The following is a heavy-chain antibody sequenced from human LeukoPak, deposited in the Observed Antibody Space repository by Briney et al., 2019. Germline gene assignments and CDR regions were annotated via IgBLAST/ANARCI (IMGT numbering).Heavy chain of an antibody. CDR2: IYHSGTT. Sequence: SGTLSLTCAVSGGSISSSNWWSWVRQPPGKGREWIGGIYHSGTTNYNPSLKSRATMSVDKSKNQFSLKLSSGTAADTAVYYCASRTGYCSSTSCYSFDSWGQGTLVTVSS. V-gene: IGHV4-4*02. CDR1: GGSISSSNW. J-gene: IGHJ4*02. D-gene: IGHD2-2*02. CDR3: ASRTGYCSSTSCYSFDS.